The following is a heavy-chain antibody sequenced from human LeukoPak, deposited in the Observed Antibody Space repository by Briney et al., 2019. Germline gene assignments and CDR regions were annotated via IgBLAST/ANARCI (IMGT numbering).Heavy chain of an antibody. Sequence: PGGSLRLSCAASGFSLRKFEIHWVRQAPGKGLEWVSAISGSGGSTYYADSVKGRFTISRDNSKNTLYLQMNSLRAEDTAVYYCAKAAIAAAGLYYFDYWGQGTLVTVSS. CDR2: ISGSGGST. D-gene: IGHD6-13*01. CDR1: GFSLRKFE. CDR3: AKAAIAAAGLYYFDY. J-gene: IGHJ4*02. V-gene: IGHV3-23*01.